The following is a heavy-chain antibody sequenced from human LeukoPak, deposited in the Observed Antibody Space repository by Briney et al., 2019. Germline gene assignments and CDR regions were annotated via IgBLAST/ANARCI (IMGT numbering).Heavy chain of an antibody. J-gene: IGHJ2*01. Sequence: GGSLRLSCAPSTFTVCTNYMNWVRQAPGKGLEWVSILYSGSDTYYADSVKGRFTISRDSSKNILSLQINKRSAEDTTVYYCARVGDHFHWYLDLWGRCTLVTVSS. CDR1: TFTVCTNY. CDR3: ARVGDHFHWYLDL. V-gene: IGHV3-53*01. CDR2: LYSGSDT. D-gene: IGHD3-10*01.